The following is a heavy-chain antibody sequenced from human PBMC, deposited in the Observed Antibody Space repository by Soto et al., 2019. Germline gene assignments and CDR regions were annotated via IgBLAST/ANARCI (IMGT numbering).Heavy chain of an antibody. Sequence: QVQLQESGPRLVKPSGTLFLTCAVSSGSISSSNWWSWVRQPPGKGLEWIGEIYHSGSTNYNTSLKSRVTISVDKSKNQFSLKLSSVTAADTAVYYCARDSPFGDYRNWFDPWGQGTLVTVSS. CDR2: IYHSGST. CDR1: SGSISSSNW. V-gene: IGHV4-4*02. D-gene: IGHD4-17*01. CDR3: ARDSPFGDYRNWFDP. J-gene: IGHJ5*02.